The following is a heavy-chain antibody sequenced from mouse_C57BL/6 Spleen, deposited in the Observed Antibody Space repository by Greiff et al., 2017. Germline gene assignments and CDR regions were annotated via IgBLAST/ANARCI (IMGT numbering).Heavy chain of an antibody. CDR1: GYTFTSYW. CDR3: AREGSSGYGFAY. CDR2: IDPSDSET. J-gene: IGHJ3*01. D-gene: IGHD3-2*02. Sequence: QVQLKQPGAELVRPGSSVKLSCKASGYTFTSYWMHWVKQRPIQGLEWIGNIDPSDSETHYNQKFKDKATLTVDKSSSTAYMQLSSLTSEDSAVYYCAREGSSGYGFAYWGQGTLVTVSA. V-gene: IGHV1-52*01.